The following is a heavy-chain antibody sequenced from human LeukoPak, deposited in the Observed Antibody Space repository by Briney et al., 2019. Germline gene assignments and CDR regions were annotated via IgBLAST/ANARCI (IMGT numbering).Heavy chain of an antibody. D-gene: IGHD6-13*01. V-gene: IGHV1-69*04. CDR1: GGTFSSYA. CDR2: IIPILGIA. J-gene: IGHJ4*02. CDR3: AGDGLAAAGKSLGY. Sequence: ASVKVSCKASGGTFSSYAISWVRQAPGQGLEWMGRIIPILGIANYAQKFQGRVTITADKSTSTAYMELRSLRSDDTAVYYCAGDGLAAAGKSLGYWGQGTLVTVSS.